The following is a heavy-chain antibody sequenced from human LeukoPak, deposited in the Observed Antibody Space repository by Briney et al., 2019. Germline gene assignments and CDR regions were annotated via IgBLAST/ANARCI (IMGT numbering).Heavy chain of an antibody. CDR2: INKDGTSG. J-gene: IGHJ4*02. V-gene: IGHV3-74*01. D-gene: IGHD1-7*01. CDR3: AREDDWNYEDY. CDR1: GFTLSSYW. Sequence: GGSLRLSCAASGFTLSSYWMHWFRQVPGKGPVWVSVINKDGTSGTYADSVRGRFTISRDNAKNSLYLQMNSLRAEDTAIYFCAREDDWNYEDYWGQGTLVTVSS.